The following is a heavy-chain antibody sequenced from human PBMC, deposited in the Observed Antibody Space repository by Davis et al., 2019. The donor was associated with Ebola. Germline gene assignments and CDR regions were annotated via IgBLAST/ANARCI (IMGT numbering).Heavy chain of an antibody. D-gene: IGHD3-10*01. CDR2: VNYIGST. J-gene: IGHJ6*02. CDR3: ARGGGFGGYGMDV. CDR1: GGSISGYY. Sequence: MPSETLSLTCAVSGGSISGYYWTWIRQPPGKGLEWIGEVNYIGSTNYNPSLKSRVTISVDTSKNQFSLRLSSVTAADTAVDYCARGGGFGGYGMDVWGQGTTVTVSS. V-gene: IGHV4-34*01.